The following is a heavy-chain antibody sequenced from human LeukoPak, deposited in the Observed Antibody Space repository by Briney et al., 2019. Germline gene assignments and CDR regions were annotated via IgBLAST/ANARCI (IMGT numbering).Heavy chain of an antibody. V-gene: IGHV3-7*01. CDR2: IKEDGSDK. Sequence: GGSLRLSCAASGFTFSNDWMTWVRQAPGKGLEWVADIKEDGSDKYYVDSVRGRFTISRDNAKNSLYLQMNSLRAEDTAVYYCATGNGEYWGQGTLVTVSS. D-gene: IGHD1-1*01. CDR3: ATGNGEY. J-gene: IGHJ4*02. CDR1: GFTFSNDW.